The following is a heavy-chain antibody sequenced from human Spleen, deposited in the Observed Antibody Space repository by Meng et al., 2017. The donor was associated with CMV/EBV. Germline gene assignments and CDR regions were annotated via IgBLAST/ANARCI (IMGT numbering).Heavy chain of an antibody. Sequence: SETLSLTCTVSGGSISSSSYYWGWIRQPPGKGLEWIGSIYYSGSTYYNPSLKSRVTISVDTSKNQFSLKLSSVTAADTAVYYCARAAGFRITGKTDWFDPWGQGTLVTVSS. J-gene: IGHJ5*02. D-gene: IGHD1-20*01. CDR1: GGSISSSSYY. CDR2: IYYSGST. CDR3: ARAAGFRITGKTDWFDP. V-gene: IGHV4-39*07.